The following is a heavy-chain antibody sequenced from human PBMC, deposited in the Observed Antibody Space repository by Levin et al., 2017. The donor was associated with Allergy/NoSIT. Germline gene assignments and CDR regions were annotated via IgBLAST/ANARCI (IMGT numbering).Heavy chain of an antibody. V-gene: IGHV3-73*01. J-gene: IGHJ4*02. CDR1: GFTFSGSA. D-gene: IGHD2-2*02. CDR2: IRSKANSYAT. CDR3: TYSCSSTSCYNHTDY. Sequence: LSLPCAASGFTFSGSAMHWVRQASGKGLEWVGRIRSKANSYATAYAASVKGRFTISRDDSKNTAYLQMNSLKTEDTAVYYCTYSCSSTSCYNHTDYWGQGTLVTVSS.